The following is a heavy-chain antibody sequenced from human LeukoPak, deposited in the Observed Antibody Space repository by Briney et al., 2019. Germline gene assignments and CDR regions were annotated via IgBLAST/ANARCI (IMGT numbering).Heavy chain of an antibody. J-gene: IGHJ4*02. CDR3: ARDRRSPGSGRGVYYFDY. V-gene: IGHV1-8*01. Sequence: GASVKVSCKASGYTFTSYDINWVRQATGQGLEWMGWMNPNSGNTGYAQKFQGGVTMTRNTSISTAYMELRSLRSDDTAVYYCARDRRSPGSGRGVYYFDYWGQGTLVTVSS. CDR2: MNPNSGNT. D-gene: IGHD3-10*01. CDR1: GYTFTSYD.